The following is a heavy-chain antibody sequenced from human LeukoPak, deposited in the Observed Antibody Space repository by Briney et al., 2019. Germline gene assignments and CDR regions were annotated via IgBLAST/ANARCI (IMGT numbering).Heavy chain of an antibody. CDR3: ARGHYDILTGYLHYYYYGMDV. V-gene: IGHV3-30*04. D-gene: IGHD3-9*01. Sequence: GALRLSCAASGITFSSYAMHWVRQAPGKGLEWVAVISYDGSNKYYADSVKGRFTISRDNSKNTLYLQMNSLRAEDTAVYYCARGHYDILTGYLHYYYYGMDVWGQGTTVTVSS. J-gene: IGHJ6*02. CDR1: GITFSSYA. CDR2: ISYDGSNK.